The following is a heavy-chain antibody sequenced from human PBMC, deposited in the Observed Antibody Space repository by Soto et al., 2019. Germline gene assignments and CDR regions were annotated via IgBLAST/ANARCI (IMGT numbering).Heavy chain of an antibody. J-gene: IGHJ4*02. D-gene: IGHD3-3*01. CDR1: GGSISSYY. CDR2: IYYSGST. CDR3: ARGPRDFWSGYYTDY. Sequence: PSETLSLTCTVSGGSISSYYWSWIRQPPGKGLEWIGYIYYSGSTNYNPSLKSRVTISVDTSKNQFSLKLSSVTAADTAVYYCARGPRDFWSGYYTDYWGQGTLVTVS. V-gene: IGHV4-59*01.